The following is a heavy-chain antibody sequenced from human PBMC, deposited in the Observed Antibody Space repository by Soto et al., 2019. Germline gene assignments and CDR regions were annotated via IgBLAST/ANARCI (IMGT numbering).Heavy chain of an antibody. D-gene: IGHD1-26*01. CDR2: INAGNGNT. CDR1: GYTFTSYA. V-gene: IGHV1-3*01. CDR3: ARVPVYSGSYFH. Sequence: ASVKVSCKASGYTFTSYAMHWVRQAPGQRLEWMGWINAGNGNTKYSQKFQGRVTITRDTSASTAYMELSSLRSEDTAVYYCARVPVYSGSYFHWGQGTLVTVSS. J-gene: IGHJ4*02.